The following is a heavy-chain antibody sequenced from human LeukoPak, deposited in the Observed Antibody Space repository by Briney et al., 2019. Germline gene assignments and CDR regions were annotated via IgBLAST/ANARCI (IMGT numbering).Heavy chain of an antibody. D-gene: IGHD6-19*01. CDR1: GYSFTSYW. CDR2: IYPGDSDT. V-gene: IGHV5-51*01. CDR3: ARRSSGWFDAFDI. Sequence: GESLKISCKGSGYSFTSYWIGWVRQMPGKGLEWMGIIYPGDSDTSYSPSFQGQVTISADKSISTAYLQWSSLKASDTAMYYCARRSSGWFDAFDIWGQGTMVTVSS. J-gene: IGHJ3*02.